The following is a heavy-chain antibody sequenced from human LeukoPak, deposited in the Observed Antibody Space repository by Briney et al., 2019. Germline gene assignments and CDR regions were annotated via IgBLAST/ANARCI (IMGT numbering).Heavy chain of an antibody. Sequence: SETLSLTCTVSGGSISSGGYYWSRIRQHPGKGLEWIGYIYYSGSTYYNPSLKSRVTISVDTSKNQFSLKLSSVTAADTAVYYCARLGSSSWYDAFDIWGQGTMVTVSS. CDR3: ARLGSSSWYDAFDI. V-gene: IGHV4-31*03. D-gene: IGHD6-13*01. J-gene: IGHJ3*02. CDR2: IYYSGST. CDR1: GGSISSGGYY.